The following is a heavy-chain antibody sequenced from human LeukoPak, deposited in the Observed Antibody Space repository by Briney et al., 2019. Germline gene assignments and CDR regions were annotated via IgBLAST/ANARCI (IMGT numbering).Heavy chain of an antibody. D-gene: IGHD5-18*01. CDR3: AKRVTYSYGFDYYYYMDV. V-gene: IGHV3-23*01. J-gene: IGHJ6*03. Sequence: GGSLRLSCTASGFTLSSYEMSWIRQAPGKGLEWVSSIDYSGGDTHYADSVKGRFTISRDNSKNTLYLQMNSLRAEDTAVYYCAKRVTYSYGFDYYYYMDVWGKGTTVTVSS. CDR1: GFTLSSYE. CDR2: IDYSGGDT.